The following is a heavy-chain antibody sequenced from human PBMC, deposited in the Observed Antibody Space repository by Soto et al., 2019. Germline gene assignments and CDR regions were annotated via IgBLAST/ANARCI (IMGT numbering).Heavy chain of an antibody. CDR2: IYYSGST. D-gene: IGHD3-16*02. J-gene: IGHJ6*02. CDR3: ARDYRASYPTYYYYGMDV. CDR1: GGSISSGGDY. V-gene: IGHV4-31*03. Sequence: QVQLQESGPGLVKPSQTLSLTCTVSGGSISSGGDYWSWIRQHPGKGLEWIGYIYYSGSTYYNPSLKSRVSISVDTSKNQFSLKLSSMTAADTAVYYCARDYRASYPTYYYYGMDVWGQGTTVTVSS.